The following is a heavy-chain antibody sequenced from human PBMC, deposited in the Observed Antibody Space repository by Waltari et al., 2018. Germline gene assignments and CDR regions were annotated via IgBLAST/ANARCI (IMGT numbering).Heavy chain of an antibody. Sequence: QVQLVQSGAEVKKPGASVKVSCKASGYTFTGYYMHWVRQAPGQGLEWMGRINPNSGGTNYAQKFQGRVTMTRDTSSSTAYMGLSRLRSDDTAVYYCARAMVAARNWFDPWGQGTLVTVSS. D-gene: IGHD2-15*01. CDR3: ARAMVAARNWFDP. V-gene: IGHV1-2*06. CDR2: INPNSGGT. J-gene: IGHJ5*02. CDR1: GYTFTGYY.